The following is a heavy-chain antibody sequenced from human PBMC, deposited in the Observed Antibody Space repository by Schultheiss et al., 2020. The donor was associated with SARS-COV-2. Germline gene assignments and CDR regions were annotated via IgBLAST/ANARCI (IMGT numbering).Heavy chain of an antibody. CDR1: GFTFSSYW. CDR3: ARDRRYYGWFDP. CDR2: INSDGSST. D-gene: IGHD2/OR15-2a*01. V-gene: IGHV3-74*01. Sequence: ESLKISCAASGFTFSSYWMHWVRQAPGKGLVWVSRINSDGSSTSYADSVKGRFTISRDNAKNTLYLQMNSLRAEDTAVYYCARDRRYYGWFDPWGQGTLVTVSS. J-gene: IGHJ5*02.